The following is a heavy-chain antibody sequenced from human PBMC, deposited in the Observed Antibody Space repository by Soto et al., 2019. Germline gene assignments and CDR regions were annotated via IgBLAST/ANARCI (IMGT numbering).Heavy chain of an antibody. V-gene: IGHV3-30-3*01. D-gene: IGHD3-10*01. CDR1: GFTFSSYA. J-gene: IGHJ4*02. CDR2: ISYDGSNK. Sequence: QVQLVESGGGVVQPGRSLRLSCAASGFTFSSYAMHWVRQAPGKGLEWVAVISYDGSNKYYADSVKGRFTISRDNSKNTLYLQMNSLRAEDTAVYYCGDAGYYGSGSYSNPFDYWGQGTLVTVSS. CDR3: GDAGYYGSGSYSNPFDY.